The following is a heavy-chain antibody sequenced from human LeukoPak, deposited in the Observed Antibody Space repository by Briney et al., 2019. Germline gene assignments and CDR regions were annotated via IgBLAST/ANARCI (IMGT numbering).Heavy chain of an antibody. CDR3: ARVEVGATTESFDP. V-gene: IGHV4-59*01. Sequence: SETLSLTCTVSGGSISSYYWSWIRQPPGKGREWIGYFYYSGSTNYNPSLKSRVTISVDTSKNQFSLKLSSVTAADTAVYYCARVEVGATTESFDPWGQGTLVTVSS. J-gene: IGHJ5*02. D-gene: IGHD1-26*01. CDR1: GGSISSYY. CDR2: FYYSGST.